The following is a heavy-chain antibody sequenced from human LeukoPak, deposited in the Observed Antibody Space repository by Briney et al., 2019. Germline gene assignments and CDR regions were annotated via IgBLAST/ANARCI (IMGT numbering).Heavy chain of an antibody. D-gene: IGHD3-10*01. Sequence: GRSLRLSCAASGFTFSSYAMHWVRQAPGKGLEWVAVISYDGSNKYYADSVKGRFTISRDNSKNTLYLQMNSLRAEDTAVYYCARDITVRGVIDSLVAWGQGTLVTVSS. CDR2: ISYDGSNK. CDR3: ARDITVRGVIDSLVA. V-gene: IGHV3-30-3*01. CDR1: GFTFSSYA. J-gene: IGHJ5*02.